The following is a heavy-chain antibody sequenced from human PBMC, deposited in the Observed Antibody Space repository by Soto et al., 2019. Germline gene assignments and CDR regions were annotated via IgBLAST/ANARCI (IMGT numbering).Heavy chain of an antibody. CDR3: AESGSYHSHGLGV. Sequence: QLQLQESGPGLVKPSETLSLTCTVSGGSISSSSYYWGWIRQPPGKGPEWIGSIYHSGSTYYNPSFRSRVTLSVDTSRNQFSLKLNSVIAADTAVYFCAESGSYHSHGLGVWGQGTTVTVSS. J-gene: IGHJ6*02. V-gene: IGHV4-39*01. D-gene: IGHD3-10*01. CDR2: IYHSGST. CDR1: GGSISSSSYY.